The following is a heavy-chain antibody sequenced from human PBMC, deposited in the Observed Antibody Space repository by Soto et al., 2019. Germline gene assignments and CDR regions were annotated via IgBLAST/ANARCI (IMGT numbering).Heavy chain of an antibody. CDR3: ARVVATDDYYYYGMDV. V-gene: IGHV4-30-4*01. CDR1: GGSISSGDYY. CDR2: IYYSGST. Sequence: QVQLQESGPGLVKPSQTLSLTCTVSGGSISSGDYYWSWIRQPPGKGLEWIGYIYYSGSTYYNPSLKSRVTISVDTAKTQFSLKLSSVTAADTAVYYCARVVATDDYYYYGMDVWGQGTTVTVSS. J-gene: IGHJ6*02. D-gene: IGHD2-15*01.